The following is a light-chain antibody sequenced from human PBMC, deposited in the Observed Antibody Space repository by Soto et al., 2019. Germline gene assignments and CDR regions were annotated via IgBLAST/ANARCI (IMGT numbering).Light chain of an antibody. CDR1: QSVSSIY. V-gene: IGKV3-20*01. CDR3: QQYGSSSWT. CDR2: GAS. J-gene: IGKJ1*01. Sequence: EIVLTQSPGTLSLSPGERATLSCRASQSVSSIYLAWYQHKPGQAPRLLIYGASSRATGIPDRFSGSGSGTDFTLTSSRLEPEDVAVYYCQQYGSSSWTFGRGTTVEIK.